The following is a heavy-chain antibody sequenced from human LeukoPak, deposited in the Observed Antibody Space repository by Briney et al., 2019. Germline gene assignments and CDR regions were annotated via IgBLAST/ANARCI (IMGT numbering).Heavy chain of an antibody. V-gene: IGHV5-51*01. CDR3: ARRPTYYYDSSGNYAVDY. CDR2: IYPGDSDT. CDR1: GYSFTSYW. J-gene: IGHJ4*02. Sequence: GESLKISCKGSGYSFTSYWIGWVRQMPGKGLEWMGIIYPGDSDTGYSPSFQGQVTISADKSIRTAYLQWSSLKASDTAMHHCARRPTYYYDSSGNYAVDYWGQGTLGTASS. D-gene: IGHD3-22*01.